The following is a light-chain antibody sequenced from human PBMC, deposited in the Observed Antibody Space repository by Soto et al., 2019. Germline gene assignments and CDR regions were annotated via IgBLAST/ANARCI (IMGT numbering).Light chain of an antibody. CDR3: AAWDDNLSGWV. J-gene: IGLJ3*02. CDR1: SSDFGDDKY. Sequence: QSALTQPASVSGSPGQSITMSCTGSSSDFGDDKYVTWYQQQPGKGPNLLIYGVSKRPSGVPGRFSVSKSGTSASLAISGLRSEDEADYYCAAWDDNLSGWVFGGGTKLTVL. V-gene: IGLV2-14*01. CDR2: GVS.